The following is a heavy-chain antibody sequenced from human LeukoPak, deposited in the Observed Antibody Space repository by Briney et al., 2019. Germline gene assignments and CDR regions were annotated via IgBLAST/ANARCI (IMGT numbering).Heavy chain of an antibody. V-gene: IGHV1-2*02. CDR2: INPDSGDT. D-gene: IGHD6-19*01. J-gene: IGHJ4*02. CDR3: ARAGSNGY. Sequence: ASVKVSFKASGYTFIVYYMHWVRQAPGQGLEWMGWINPDSGDTNYAQNFRGRVTITREKSISTAYMELSRLKSDDTAIYYCARAGSNGYWGQGTLVTVSS. CDR1: GYTFIVYY.